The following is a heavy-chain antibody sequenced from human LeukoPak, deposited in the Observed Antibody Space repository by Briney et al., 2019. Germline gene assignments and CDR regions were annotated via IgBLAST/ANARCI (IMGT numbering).Heavy chain of an antibody. CDR2: ISYDGSNK. CDR3: AKDHYDSSGYYWGRSLDY. V-gene: IGHV3-30*18. Sequence: GGSLRLSCAASGFTFSSYGMHWVRQAPGKGLEWVAVISYDGSNKYCADSVKGRFTISRDNSKNTLYLQMNSLRAEDTAVYYCAKDHYDSSGYYWGRSLDYWGQGTLVTVSS. J-gene: IGHJ4*02. CDR1: GFTFSSYG. D-gene: IGHD3-22*01.